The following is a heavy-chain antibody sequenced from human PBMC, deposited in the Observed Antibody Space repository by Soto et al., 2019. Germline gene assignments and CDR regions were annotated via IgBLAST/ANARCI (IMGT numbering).Heavy chain of an antibody. CDR2: IYYSGST. V-gene: IGHV4-59*01. Sequence: SETLSLTCTVSGGSISSYYWSWIRQPPGKGLEWIGYIYYSGSTNYNPSLKSRVTISVDTSKNQFSLKLSSVTAADTAVYYCALGYCSGTSCYQVYWGQGTLVTVSS. CDR3: ALGYCSGTSCYQVY. D-gene: IGHD2-2*01. CDR1: GGSISSYY. J-gene: IGHJ4*02.